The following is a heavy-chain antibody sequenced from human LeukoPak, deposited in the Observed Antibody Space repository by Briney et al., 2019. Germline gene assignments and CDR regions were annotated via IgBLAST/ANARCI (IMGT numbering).Heavy chain of an antibody. CDR1: GFTFSDYA. CDR2: ISGSGGST. V-gene: IGHV3-23*01. CDR3: ARGSRYCSSTSCYTDF. J-gene: IGHJ4*02. D-gene: IGHD2-2*02. Sequence: GGSLRLSCAASGFTFSDYAMRWVRQAPGKGLEWVSGISGSGGSTYYIDSVKGRFTISRSNSKNTLYLETNSLRAEDTAVYYCARGSRYCSSTSCYTDFWGQGTLVTVSS.